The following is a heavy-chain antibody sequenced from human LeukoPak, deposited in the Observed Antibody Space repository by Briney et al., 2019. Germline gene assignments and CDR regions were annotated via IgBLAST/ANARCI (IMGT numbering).Heavy chain of an antibody. Sequence: SETLSLTCTVSGGSISSYYWSWIRQPPGKGLEWIGYIYYSGSTDYNPSLKSRVTMSLDTSKNQFSLNLRSVTAADTAVYYCTRAVITFGAAVAKGFDSWGQGTLVTVSS. J-gene: IGHJ4*02. CDR1: GGSISSYY. V-gene: IGHV4-59*01. CDR2: IYYSGST. CDR3: TRAVITFGAAVAKGFDS. D-gene: IGHD3-16*01.